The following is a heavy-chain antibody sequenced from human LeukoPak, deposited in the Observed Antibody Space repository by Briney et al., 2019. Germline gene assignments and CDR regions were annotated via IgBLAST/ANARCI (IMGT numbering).Heavy chain of an antibody. CDR1: GHIFTSYW. CDR2: IYPENSDT. D-gene: IGHD2-15*01. Sequence: GESLKISCKGSGHIFTSYWIGWVRQLPGKGLEWMGIIYPENSDTRYSPSFQGQVTISADGSISTASLQWSSLKASDTAMYYCARHGHSRRYWFDPWGQGTLVTVSS. J-gene: IGHJ5*02. V-gene: IGHV5-51*01. CDR3: ARHGHSRRYWFDP.